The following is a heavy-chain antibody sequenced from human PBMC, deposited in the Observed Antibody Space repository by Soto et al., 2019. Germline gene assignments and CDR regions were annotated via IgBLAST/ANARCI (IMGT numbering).Heavy chain of an antibody. J-gene: IGHJ4*02. CDR3: VKYVTATSYGLFDC. Sequence: EVQLVESGGGLVQPGRSLRLSCAASGFTFDDYAMHWVRQTPGKGLEWVSGISRNSGSIGYADSVKGRFTISRDNAKNSLYLQMNSLRAEDTALYYGVKYVTATSYGLFDCWGQGTLVTVSS. V-gene: IGHV3-9*01. CDR2: ISRNSGSI. CDR1: GFTFDDYA. D-gene: IGHD5-12*01.